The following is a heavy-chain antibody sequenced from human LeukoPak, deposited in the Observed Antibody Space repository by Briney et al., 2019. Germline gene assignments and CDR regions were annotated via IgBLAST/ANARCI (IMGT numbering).Heavy chain of an antibody. Sequence: PSETLSLTCTVSGGSISSGGYYWSWIRQHPGKGLEWIGYIYYSGSTCYNPSLKSRVTISVDTSKNQFSLKLSSVTAADTAVYYCARASITMVRGVKTAFDYWGQGTLVTVSS. CDR2: IYYSGST. CDR1: GGSISSGGYY. CDR3: ARASITMVRGVKTAFDY. J-gene: IGHJ4*02. D-gene: IGHD3-10*01. V-gene: IGHV4-31*03.